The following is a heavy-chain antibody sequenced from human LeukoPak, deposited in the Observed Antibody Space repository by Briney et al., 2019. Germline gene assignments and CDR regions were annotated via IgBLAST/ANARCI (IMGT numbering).Heavy chain of an antibody. CDR2: INWNGGST. J-gene: IGHJ3*02. CDR3: ATWGSAFDI. Sequence: GGALRLSCAASGVTFYDYGMSWVRHTPGKGREWVPGINWNGGSTGYAASVTGRSTISRDNAKNSLYLQMNSLRAEDTALYHCATWGSAFDIWAQGTMVTVSS. D-gene: IGHD7-27*01. CDR1: GVTFYDYG. V-gene: IGHV3-20*01.